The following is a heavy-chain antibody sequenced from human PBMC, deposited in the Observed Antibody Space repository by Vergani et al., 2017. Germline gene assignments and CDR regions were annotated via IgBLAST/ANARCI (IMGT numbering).Heavy chain of an antibody. CDR3: ARLRIAASETFDY. J-gene: IGHJ4*02. CDR1: GYTFTGYY. CDR2: INTNSGDT. V-gene: IGHV1-2*02. D-gene: IGHD6-13*01. Sequence: QVQLVQSGAEVKKPGASVKVSCKASGYTFTGYYMHWVRQAPGQGLEWMGWINTNSGDTNYAQKFQGRVTMIRDTSISTAYMELSRLRSDDAAVYYCARLRIAASETFDYWGQGTLVTVSS.